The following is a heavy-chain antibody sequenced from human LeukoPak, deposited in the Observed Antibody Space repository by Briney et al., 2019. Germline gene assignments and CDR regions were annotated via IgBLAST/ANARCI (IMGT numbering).Heavy chain of an antibody. J-gene: IGHJ5*02. CDR3: ASPSFIAAAATGSWFDP. CDR2: IKQDGSEK. V-gene: IGHV3-7*01. CDR1: GFTFSSYW. D-gene: IGHD6-13*01. Sequence: GGSLRLYGAASGFTFSSYWMSWVRQAPGKGLEWVANIKQDGSEKYYVDSVKGRFTISRDNAKNSLYLQMNSLRAEDTAVYYCASPSFIAAAATGSWFDPWGQGTLVTVSS.